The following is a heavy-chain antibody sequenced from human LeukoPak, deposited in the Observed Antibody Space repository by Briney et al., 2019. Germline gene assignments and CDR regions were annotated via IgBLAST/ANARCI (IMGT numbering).Heavy chain of an antibody. V-gene: IGHV3-30*02. CDR2: IRYDGSNK. CDR3: AKDSTSGEGY. Sequence: GGSLRLSCAASGFTFSSYAMHWVRQAPGKGLEWVAFIRYDGSNKYYADSVKGRFTISRDNSKNTLYLQMNSLRAEDTAVYYCAKDSTSGEGYWGQGTLVTVSS. CDR1: GFTFSSYA. D-gene: IGHD3-10*01. J-gene: IGHJ4*02.